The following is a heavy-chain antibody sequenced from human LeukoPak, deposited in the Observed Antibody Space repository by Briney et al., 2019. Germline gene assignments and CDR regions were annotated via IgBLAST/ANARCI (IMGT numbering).Heavy chain of an antibody. V-gene: IGHV1-18*01. Sequence: GASVKVSCKASGYTFTSYGISWVRQAPGQGLEWMGWIGAYNGNTNYAQKLQGRVTMTTDTSTSTAYMELRSLRSDDTAVYYCARAAPYSSSSDFDYWGQGTLVTVSS. CDR3: ARAAPYSSSSDFDY. J-gene: IGHJ4*02. CDR1: GYTFTSYG. CDR2: IGAYNGNT. D-gene: IGHD6-6*01.